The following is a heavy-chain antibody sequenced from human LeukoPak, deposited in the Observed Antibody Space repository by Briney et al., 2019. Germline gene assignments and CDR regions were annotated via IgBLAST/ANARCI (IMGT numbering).Heavy chain of an antibody. V-gene: IGHV4-4*07. D-gene: IGHD6-25*01. CDR3: PGGGSSGPDY. J-gene: IGHJ4*02. CDR2: IHTSGTT. Sequence: SETLSLSCTVSGGSLSTYSWTWIRQPAGKGLEWIGGIHTSGTTNYTPSLMSLVTISVHKSQKQFSLNPSSVTAEDTAGYYCPGGGSSGPDYWGQGTLVTVSS. CDR1: GGSLSTYS.